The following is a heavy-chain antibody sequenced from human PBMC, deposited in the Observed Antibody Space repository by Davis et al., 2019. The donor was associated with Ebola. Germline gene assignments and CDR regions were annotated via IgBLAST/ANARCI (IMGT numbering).Heavy chain of an antibody. CDR2: INPSGGST. D-gene: IGHD2-15*01. CDR3: ARDSPSLLVVVGAITHYYYGMDV. Sequence: ASVQVSCKASGYTFTSYYMHWVRQAPGQGLEWMGLINPSGGSTSYAQKFQGRVTITADESTSTAYMELRSLRSEDTAVYYCARDSPSLLVVVGAITHYYYGMDVWGQGTTVTVSS. V-gene: IGHV1-46*01. J-gene: IGHJ6*02. CDR1: GYTFTSYY.